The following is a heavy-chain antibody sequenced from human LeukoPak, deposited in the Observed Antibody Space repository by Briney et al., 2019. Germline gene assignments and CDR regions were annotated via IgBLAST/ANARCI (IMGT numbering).Heavy chain of an antibody. J-gene: IGHJ3*02. V-gene: IGHV4-61*08. CDR3: ARVSPAVGAFDI. CDR2: NYYSGSS. CDR1: GGSLRGGDYY. D-gene: IGHD1-14*01. Sequence: SQTLSLTRTLSGGSLRGGDYYTRWVRHPPGNCLEWIGYNYYSGSSNYNPSPKSRVTISGDTSKNQFSLKLSSVTAADTAIYYCARVSPAVGAFDIWGRGTMVTVSS.